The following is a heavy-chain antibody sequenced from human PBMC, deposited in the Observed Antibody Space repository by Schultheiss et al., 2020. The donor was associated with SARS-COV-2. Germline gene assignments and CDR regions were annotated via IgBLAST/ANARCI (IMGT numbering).Heavy chain of an antibody. J-gene: IGHJ4*02. CDR2: IYYSGST. V-gene: IGHV4-61*08. D-gene: IGHD1-26*01. CDR3: ASWAPSGSYGVGY. Sequence: SETLSLTCTVSGGSISSGGYYWSWIRQHPGKGLEWIGYIYYSGSTNYNPSLKSRVTISVDTSKNQFSLKLSSVTAADTAVYYCASWAPSGSYGVGYWGQGTLVTVSS. CDR1: GGSISSGGYY.